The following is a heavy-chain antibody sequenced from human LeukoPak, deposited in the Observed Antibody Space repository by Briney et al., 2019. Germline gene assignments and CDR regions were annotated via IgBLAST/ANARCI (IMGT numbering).Heavy chain of an antibody. CDR1: GGSITSYH. CDR3: ARGSRDGYNHFDY. Sequence: SQTLSLSCTISGGSITSYHWSWIRQPPGKGLEWIGYIYYSGSTNYNPSLKSRVTISVDTSKNQFSLNLRSVTAADTAVYYCARGSRDGYNHFDYWGQGTLVTVSS. CDR2: IYYSGST. V-gene: IGHV4-59*01. J-gene: IGHJ4*02. D-gene: IGHD5-24*01.